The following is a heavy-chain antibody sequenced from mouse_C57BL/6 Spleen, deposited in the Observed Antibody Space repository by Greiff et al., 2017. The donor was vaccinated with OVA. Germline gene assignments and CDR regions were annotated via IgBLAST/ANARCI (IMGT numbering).Heavy chain of an antibody. CDR3: ARNYYGSSPYWYFDV. V-gene: IGHV1-55*01. D-gene: IGHD1-1*01. CDR2: IYPGSGST. CDR1: RYTFTSYW. J-gene: IGHJ1*03. Sequence: QVQLQQPGAELVKPGASVKMSCKASRYTFTSYWITWVKQRPGQGLEWIGDIYPGSGSTNYNEKFKSKATLTVDTSSSTAYMQLSSLTSEDSAVYYCARNYYGSSPYWYFDVWGTGTTVTVSS.